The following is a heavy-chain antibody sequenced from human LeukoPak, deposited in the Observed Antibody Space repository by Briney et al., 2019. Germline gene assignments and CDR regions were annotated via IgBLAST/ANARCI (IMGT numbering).Heavy chain of an antibody. CDR3: AKTAPYSSGWYQRAFDI. V-gene: IGHV3-53*01. CDR1: GFTVSSNY. J-gene: IGHJ3*02. CDR2: IYNGGGST. D-gene: IGHD6-19*01. Sequence: GGSLRLSCAASGFTVSSNYMSWVRQAPGKGLEWVSIIYNGGGSTYYADSVKGRFTISRDNSKNTLYLQMNSLRAEDTAVYYCAKTAPYSSGWYQRAFDIWGQGTMVTVSS.